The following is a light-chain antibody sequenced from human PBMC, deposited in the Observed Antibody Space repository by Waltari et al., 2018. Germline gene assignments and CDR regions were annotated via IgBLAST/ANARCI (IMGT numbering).Light chain of an antibody. V-gene: IGKV1-16*01. J-gene: IGKJ4*01. CDR3: QQHSDYPLT. Sequence: DIQMTQSPSSLSASVGDRVTITCRASQPITNNLAWFQQKPGNAPKSLIYAASNLQSGVPSRFSASGSRTDFTLTISSLQAEDSGTYYCQQHSDYPLTFGGVTKVEIK. CDR1: QPITNN. CDR2: AAS.